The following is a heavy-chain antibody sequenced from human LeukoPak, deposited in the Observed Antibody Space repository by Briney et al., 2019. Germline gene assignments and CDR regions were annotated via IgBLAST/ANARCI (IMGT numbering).Heavy chain of an antibody. V-gene: IGHV3-30*02. CDR2: IRFDGSNK. CDR3: AKERLLITIFGVVNNWFDP. CDR1: GFTFSNYG. J-gene: IGHJ5*02. D-gene: IGHD3-3*01. Sequence: PGGSLRLSCAASGFTFSNYGVHWVRQAPGKGLEWVSFIRFDGSNKYYADSVKGRFTISRDSSKNTLYLQMNSLRAEDTAVYYCAKERLLITIFGVVNNWFDPWGQGTLVTVSS.